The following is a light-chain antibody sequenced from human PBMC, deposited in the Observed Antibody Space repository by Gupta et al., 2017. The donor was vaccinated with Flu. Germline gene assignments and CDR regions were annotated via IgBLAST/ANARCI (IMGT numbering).Light chain of an antibody. CDR2: ATN. CDR1: SGSVSTHYH. J-gene: IGLJ2*01. Sequence: TVTLTCGSSSGSVSTHYHPSWFQQAPGQAPRTLIYATNIRSSGVPDRFSGSILGNKAALTITGAQPDDESHYYCLLYMGRGLVAFGGGTSLTVL. CDR3: LLYMGRGLVA. V-gene: IGLV8-61*01.